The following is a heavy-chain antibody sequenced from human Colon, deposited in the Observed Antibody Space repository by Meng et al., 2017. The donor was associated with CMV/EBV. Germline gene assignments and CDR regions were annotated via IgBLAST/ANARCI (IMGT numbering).Heavy chain of an antibody. CDR3: ASGSPRYYSFWTGTSPVGAFDI. D-gene: IGHD3/OR15-3a*01. CDR2: IYYDGTT. Sequence: SETLSLTCTVSGGSISSSNYYWGWIRQSPGKGLEWIGSIYYDGTTFYNPSLKSRVTISVDTSKNLFSLNLNSVTAADTAVYYCASGSPRYYSFWTGTSPVGAFDIWGQGTLVTVSS. J-gene: IGHJ3*02. CDR1: GGSISSSNYY. V-gene: IGHV4-39*01.